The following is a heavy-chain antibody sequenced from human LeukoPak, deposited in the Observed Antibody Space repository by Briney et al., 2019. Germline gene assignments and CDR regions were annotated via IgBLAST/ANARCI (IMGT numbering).Heavy chain of an antibody. Sequence: GGSLRLSCAASGFTFSHAWMSWVRQGPGKGLEWGVRIKSKTDGGTTNYAAPVKGRFTISRDESKNTLYLQMNSLKTEDTAVYYCTTEQDSGSYGGAFDIWGQGTMVTVSS. CDR1: GFTFSHAW. CDR2: IKSKTDGGTT. D-gene: IGHD1-26*01. V-gene: IGHV3-15*01. J-gene: IGHJ3*02. CDR3: TTEQDSGSYGGAFDI.